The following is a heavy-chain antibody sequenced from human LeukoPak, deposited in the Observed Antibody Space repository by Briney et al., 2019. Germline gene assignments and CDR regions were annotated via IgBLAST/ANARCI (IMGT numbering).Heavy chain of an antibody. V-gene: IGHV5-51*01. Sequence: GESLKISCKGSGYSFTSYWIGWVRQMPGKGLEWMGIIYPGDSDTRYSPSFQGQVTISADKSISTAYLQWSSLKASDTATYYCARRGGYSYGYPSLYYYYYGMDVWGQGTTVTVSS. CDR1: GYSFTSYW. CDR3: ARRGGYSYGYPSLYYYYYGMDV. D-gene: IGHD5-18*01. J-gene: IGHJ6*02. CDR2: IYPGDSDT.